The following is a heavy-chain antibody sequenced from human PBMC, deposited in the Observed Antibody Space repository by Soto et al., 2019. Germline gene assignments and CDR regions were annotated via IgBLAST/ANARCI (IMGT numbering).Heavy chain of an antibody. CDR2: ISHDGSIY. CDR3: AKEVGASDTAVLGFFYYGVDV. CDR1: GFAFSSYG. D-gene: IGHD5-18*01. Sequence: PGGFLRLSCAASGFAFSSYGIHWVRQAPGKGLEWVAVISHDGSIYSYADSVAGRLDISRDNPKSMVYVDMISLRPDDTAVYYCAKEVGASDTAVLGFFYYGVDVWGQGTTVTVSS. V-gene: IGHV3-30*18. J-gene: IGHJ6*02.